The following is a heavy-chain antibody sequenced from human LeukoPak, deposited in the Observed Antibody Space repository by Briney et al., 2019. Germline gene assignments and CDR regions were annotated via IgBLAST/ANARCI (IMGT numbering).Heavy chain of an antibody. Sequence: ASVKVSFKASGYTFTVYYMHWVRQAPGQGLEWMGWINPNSGGTNYAQKFQGRVTMARDTSISTAYMELSRLRSDDTAVYYCARTLRGYSGYDQGYWGQGTLVTVSS. CDR2: INPNSGGT. J-gene: IGHJ4*02. D-gene: IGHD5-12*01. V-gene: IGHV1-2*02. CDR3: ARTLRGYSGYDQGY. CDR1: GYTFTVYY.